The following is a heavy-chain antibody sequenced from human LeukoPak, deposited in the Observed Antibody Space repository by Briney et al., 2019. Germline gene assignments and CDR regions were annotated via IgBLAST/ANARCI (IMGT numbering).Heavy chain of an antibody. V-gene: IGHV4-34*01. J-gene: IGHJ3*02. D-gene: IGHD3-16*02. CDR1: GGSFSGYY. CDR2: IYHSGST. CDR3: ARGLGRSLVVDPDAFDI. Sequence: SETLSLTCAVYGGSFSGYYWSWIRQPPGKGLEWIGSIYHSGSTYYNPSLKSRVTISVDTSKNQFSLKLSSVTAADTAVYYCARGLGRSLVVDPDAFDIWGQGTMVTVSS.